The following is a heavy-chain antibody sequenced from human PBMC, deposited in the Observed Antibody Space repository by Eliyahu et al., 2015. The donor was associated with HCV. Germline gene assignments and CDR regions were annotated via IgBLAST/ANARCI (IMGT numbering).Heavy chain of an antibody. CDR2: INPSGTST. CDR3: ATLAAGKSS. Sequence: GAEVKKPGASVRVTCKASGFSFTSTHLHWVRQAPGQGLEWMGFINPSGTSTSYAQKFQGRVTMTRDTSTSTVYMEMSSLRSEDTAVYYCATLAAGKSSWGQGALVTVSS. CDR1: GFSFTSTH. J-gene: IGHJ5*02. V-gene: IGHV1-46*01.